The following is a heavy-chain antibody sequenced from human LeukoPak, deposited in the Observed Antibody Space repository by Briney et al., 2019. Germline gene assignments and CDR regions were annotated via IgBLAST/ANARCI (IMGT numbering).Heavy chain of an antibody. J-gene: IGHJ6*02. CDR2: INHSGST. V-gene: IGHV4-34*01. Sequence: SETLSLTCAVYGGSFSGYYWSWIRQPPGKGLEWIGEINHSGSTNYNPSLKSRVTISVDTSKNQFSLKLSSVTAADTAVYYCARAPRYYYGMDVWGQGTTVTVSS. CDR3: ARAPRYYYGMDV. CDR1: GGSFSGYY.